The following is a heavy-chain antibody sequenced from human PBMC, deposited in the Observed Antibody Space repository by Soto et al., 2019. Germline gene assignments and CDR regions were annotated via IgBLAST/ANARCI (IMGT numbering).Heavy chain of an antibody. CDR2: GYYLGGA. Sequence: ETLSLTCTVSGGSITSPSHYWGWIRQPPGMALEWIGGGYYLGGAYYSPSLRGRVTIPVDTSKNQFSLRLGSVTATDTGVYYCARHYGYNYGYIDFWGPGTLVTVSS. CDR3: ARHYGYNYGYIDF. J-gene: IGHJ4*02. D-gene: IGHD5-18*01. CDR1: GGSITSPSHY. V-gene: IGHV4-39*01.